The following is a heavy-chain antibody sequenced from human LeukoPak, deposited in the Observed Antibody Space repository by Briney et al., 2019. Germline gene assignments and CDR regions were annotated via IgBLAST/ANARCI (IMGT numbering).Heavy chain of an antibody. Sequence: GGSPRLSCAASGFTFSEYAMHWVRQAPGKGLEWVAVISYDGRQKYYGDSVKGRFTISRDIPKNTLYLQMNSLRDDDTAVYYCARVFLERLTSGYFDNWGQGTLVTVSP. CDR2: ISYDGRQK. V-gene: IGHV3-30-3*01. CDR1: GFTFSEYA. CDR3: ARVFLERLTSGYFDN. D-gene: IGHD3-3*01. J-gene: IGHJ4*02.